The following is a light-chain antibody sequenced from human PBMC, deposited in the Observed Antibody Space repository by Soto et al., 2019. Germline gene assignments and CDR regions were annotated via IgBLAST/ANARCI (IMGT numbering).Light chain of an antibody. Sequence: QSALTQPRSVSGSPGQSVTISCTGTSSDVGGYNYVSWYQQHPGKAPKLMIYDVSKRPSGVPDRFSGSKSGNTASLTISGLQAEDEAHYYCCSYAGSYTHVVFGGGTKLTVL. CDR1: SSDVGGYNY. CDR3: CSYAGSYTHVV. V-gene: IGLV2-11*01. CDR2: DVS. J-gene: IGLJ2*01.